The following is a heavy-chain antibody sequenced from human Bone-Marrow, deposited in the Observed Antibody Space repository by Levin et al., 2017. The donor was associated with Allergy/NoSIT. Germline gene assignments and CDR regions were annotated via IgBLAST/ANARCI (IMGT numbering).Heavy chain of an antibody. CDR3: ARVAGTHGYCSGGTCYKDY. Sequence: ASVKVSCRASGYTLTTYAISWVRQAPGQGLEWMGWISPFNGNTNSAQKFQGRATLTTDTSTSTAYMELRSLRSDDTAVYYCARVAGTHGYCSGGTCYKDYWGQGTLVTVSS. J-gene: IGHJ4*02. CDR2: ISPFNGNT. CDR1: GYTLTTYA. D-gene: IGHD2-15*01. V-gene: IGHV1-18*01.